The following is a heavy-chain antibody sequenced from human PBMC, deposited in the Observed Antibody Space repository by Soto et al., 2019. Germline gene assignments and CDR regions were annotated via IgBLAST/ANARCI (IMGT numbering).Heavy chain of an antibody. V-gene: IGHV3-21*01. CDR1: GFTFSSYS. CDR2: ISSSSSYI. Sequence: GGSLRLSCAASGFTFSSYSMNWVRQAPGKGLEWVSSISSSSSYIYYADSVKGRFTISRDNAKNSLYLQMNSLRAEDTAVYYCARDPIDYGSGRADYWGQGTLVTVSS. CDR3: ARDPIDYGSGRADY. D-gene: IGHD3-10*01. J-gene: IGHJ4*02.